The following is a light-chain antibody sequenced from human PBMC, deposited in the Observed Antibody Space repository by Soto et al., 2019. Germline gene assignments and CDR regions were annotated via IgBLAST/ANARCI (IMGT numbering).Light chain of an antibody. J-gene: IGKJ5*01. CDR1: QSVSSN. CDR3: QQANSFPIT. CDR2: DAS. Sequence: EIVMTQSPATLSVSPGERATLSCRASQSVSSNLAWYQQKPGQAPRLLIYDASSLQSGVPPRYSGSGYGTDFTLTISSLQPEDFATYYCQQANSFPITFGQGTRLEIK. V-gene: IGKV3-15*01.